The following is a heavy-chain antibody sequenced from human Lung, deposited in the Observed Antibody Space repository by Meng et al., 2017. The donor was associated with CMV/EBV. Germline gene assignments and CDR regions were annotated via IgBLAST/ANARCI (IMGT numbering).Heavy chain of an antibody. CDR1: GFTFDDYT. D-gene: IGHD2-2*01. Sequence: LSLTCAASGFTFDDYTMHWVRQAPGKGLEWVSLISWDGGSTYYADSVKGRFTISRDNSKNSLYLQMNSLRTEDTALYYCAKEGRYCSSTSCFYYFDYWGQGTLVTVSS. CDR2: ISWDGGST. J-gene: IGHJ4*02. V-gene: IGHV3-43*01. CDR3: AKEGRYCSSTSCFYYFDY.